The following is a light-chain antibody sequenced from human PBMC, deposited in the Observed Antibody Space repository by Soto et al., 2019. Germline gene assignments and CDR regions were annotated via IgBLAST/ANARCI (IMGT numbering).Light chain of an antibody. V-gene: IGKV3D-20*02. CDR2: GAS. CDR3: QHRDNWSYI. J-gene: IGKJ2*01. Sequence: EIVLTQSPGTLSLSPGERATLSCRASQSVSSSYLAWYQQKPGQAPRLLIYGASSRATGIPDRFSGSGSGTDYTLTISSLEAEDFAVYYCQHRDNWSYIFGQGTKVDTK. CDR1: QSVSSSY.